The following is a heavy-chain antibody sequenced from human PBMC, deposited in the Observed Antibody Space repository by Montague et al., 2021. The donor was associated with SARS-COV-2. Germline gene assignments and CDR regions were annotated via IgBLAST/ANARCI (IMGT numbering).Heavy chain of an antibody. CDR3: AKDNQWGFYYMDV. V-gene: IGHV3-9*01. J-gene: IGHJ6*03. D-gene: IGHD1-26*01. CDR1: GFTFGDYA. CDR2: ISWNSGSI. Sequence: SLRLSCAASGFTFGDYAMHLVRQAPGKGLEWVSGISWNSGSIGYSDSVKGRFTISRDNAKNSLYLQMNSLRAEDTALYYCAKDNQWGFYYMDVWGKGTTVTVSS.